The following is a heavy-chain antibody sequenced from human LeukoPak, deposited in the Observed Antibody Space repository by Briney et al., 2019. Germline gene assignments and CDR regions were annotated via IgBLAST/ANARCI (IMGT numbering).Heavy chain of an antibody. CDR1: GFTFSSYA. D-gene: IGHD5-18*01. V-gene: IGHV3-23*01. CDR3: AKVGIRGYFDY. Sequence: GGSLRLSCAASGFTFSSYAMSGVRQAPGKGLEWVSAISGSGGSTYYADSVKGRLTISRDNSKNTLYLQMNSLRAEDTAVYYCAKVGIRGYFDYWGQGTLVTVSS. J-gene: IGHJ4*02. CDR2: ISGSGGST.